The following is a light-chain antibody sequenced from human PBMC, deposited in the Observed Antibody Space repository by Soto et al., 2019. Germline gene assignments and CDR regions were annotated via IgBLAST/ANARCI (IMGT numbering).Light chain of an antibody. J-gene: IGKJ2*01. V-gene: IGKV3-20*01. CDR1: QSVSSSY. CDR2: GAS. Sequence: EIVLTQSPGTLSLSPGERATLSCRASQSVSSSYLAWYQQKPGQAPRLLIYGASSRATGIPDRFSGSGSGTDFTLTISRLEPEDFAVYYCQQYGISPPYTFGHGTKLEIK. CDR3: QQYGISPPYT.